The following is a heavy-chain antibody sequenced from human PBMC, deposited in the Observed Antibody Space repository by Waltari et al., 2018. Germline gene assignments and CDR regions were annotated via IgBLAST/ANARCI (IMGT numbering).Heavy chain of an antibody. CDR2: INHSGST. J-gene: IGHJ5*02. CDR3: ARGRTGTTFRLWFDP. Sequence: QVQLQQWGAGLLKPSETLSLTCAVYGGSFSGYYWSWIRQPPGEGLEWIGEINHSGSTNSTPSLKSRVTISVDTSKNQFSLKLSSVTAADTAVYYCARGRTGTTFRLWFDPWGQGTLVTVSS. CDR1: GGSFSGYY. D-gene: IGHD1-7*01. V-gene: IGHV4-34*01.